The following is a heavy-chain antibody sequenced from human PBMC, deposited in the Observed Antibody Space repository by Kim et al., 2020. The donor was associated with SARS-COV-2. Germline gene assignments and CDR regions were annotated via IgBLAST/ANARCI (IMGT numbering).Heavy chain of an antibody. D-gene: IGHD3-10*01. V-gene: IGHV6-1*01. J-gene: IGHJ4*02. Sequence: GKSRITINPDTSKNQFSLQLNSVTPEDTAVYYCAREGGSGSYYNAIFDYWGQGTLVTVSS. CDR3: AREGGSGSYYNAIFDY.